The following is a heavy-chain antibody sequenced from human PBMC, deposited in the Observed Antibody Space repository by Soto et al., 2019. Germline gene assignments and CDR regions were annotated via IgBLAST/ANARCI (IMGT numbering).Heavy chain of an antibody. CDR3: AGYDFWSGYSEKHDAFDI. CDR2: INHSGST. D-gene: IGHD3-3*01. Sequence: SETLSLTCAVYGGSFSGYYWSWIRQPPGKGLEWIGEINHSGSTNYNPSLKSRVTISVDTSKNQFSLKLSSVTAADTAVYYCAGYDFWSGYSEKHDAFDIWGQGTMVTVSS. CDR1: GGSFSGYY. V-gene: IGHV4-34*01. J-gene: IGHJ3*02.